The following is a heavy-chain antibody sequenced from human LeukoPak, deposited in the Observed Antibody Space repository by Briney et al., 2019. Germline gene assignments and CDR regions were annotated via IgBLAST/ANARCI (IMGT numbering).Heavy chain of an antibody. J-gene: IGHJ3*02. CDR2: IYTSGST. V-gene: IGHV4-4*07. D-gene: IGHD2-15*01. CDR1: GGSISSYY. Sequence: PSETLSLTCTVSGGSISSYYWSWIRQPAGKGLEWIGRIYTSGSTNYNPSLKSRVTMSVDTSKNQFSLKLSSVTAADTAVYYCARDCSGGSCYVGDAFDIWGQGTMVTVSS. CDR3: ARDCSGGSCYVGDAFDI.